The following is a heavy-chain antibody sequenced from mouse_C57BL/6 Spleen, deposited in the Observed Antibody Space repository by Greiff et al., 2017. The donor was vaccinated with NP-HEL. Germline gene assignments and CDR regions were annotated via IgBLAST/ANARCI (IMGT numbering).Heavy chain of an antibody. Sequence: EVQLQESGPGMVKPSQSLSLTCTVTGYSITSGYDWHWIRHFPGNKLEWMGYISYSGSTNYNPSLKSRISITHDTAKNHFFLKLNSVTTEDTATYYCARDRHYGSSHWYFDVWGTGTTVTVSS. J-gene: IGHJ1*03. D-gene: IGHD1-1*01. CDR1: GYSITSGYD. CDR2: ISYSGST. CDR3: ARDRHYGSSHWYFDV. V-gene: IGHV3-1*01.